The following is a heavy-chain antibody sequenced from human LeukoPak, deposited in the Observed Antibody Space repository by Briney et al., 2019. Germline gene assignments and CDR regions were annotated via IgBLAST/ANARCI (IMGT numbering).Heavy chain of an antibody. CDR1: GYTLTELS. V-gene: IGHV1-24*01. CDR3: ATDGYSSSWYFDY. CDR2: FDPEDGET. J-gene: IGHJ4*02. Sequence: ASVKVSCKVSGYTLTELSMHWVRQAPGKGLEWMGGFDPEDGETIYAQKFQGRVTMTEDTSTDTAYMELSGLRSEDTAVYYCATDGYSSSWYFDYWGQGTLVTVSS. D-gene: IGHD6-13*01.